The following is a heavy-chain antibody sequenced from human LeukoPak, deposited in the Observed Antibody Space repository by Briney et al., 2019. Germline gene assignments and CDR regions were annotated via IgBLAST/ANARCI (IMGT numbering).Heavy chain of an antibody. CDR3: ARDAHTYYYDTSGYYFEY. J-gene: IGHJ4*02. Sequence: SETLSLSCAVSGYSISNSYNWGCIRQPPAEGVGGIGIIYHTGGTYYNPSLKSRVTISIDTSKNQFSLNLSSVTAADTAVYYCARDAHTYYYDTSGYYFEYWGQGALVTVSS. V-gene: IGHV4-38-2*02. CDR2: IYHTGGT. CDR1: GYSISNSYN. D-gene: IGHD3-22*01.